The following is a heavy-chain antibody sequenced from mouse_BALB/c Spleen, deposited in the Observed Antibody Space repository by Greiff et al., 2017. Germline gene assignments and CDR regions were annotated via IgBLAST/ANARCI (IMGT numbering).Heavy chain of an antibody. CDR1: GYSITSDYA. J-gene: IGHJ2*01. V-gene: IGHV3-2*02. Sequence: VQLKESGPGLVKPSQSLSLTCTVTGYSITSDYAWNWIRQFPGNKLEWMGYISYSGSTSYNPSLKSRISITRDTSKNQFFLQLNSVTTEDTATYYCARGRLAYYFDYWGQGTTLTVSS. CDR2: ISYSGST. D-gene: IGHD4-1*01. CDR3: ARGRLAYYFDY.